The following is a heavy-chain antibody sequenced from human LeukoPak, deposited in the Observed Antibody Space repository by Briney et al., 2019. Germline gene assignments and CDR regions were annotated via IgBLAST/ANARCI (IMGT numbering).Heavy chain of an antibody. CDR3: ATPRSLICSSGCGAFDI. CDR1: GGTFSSYA. J-gene: IGHJ3*02. CDR2: IIPIFGTA. Sequence: SVKVSCKASGGTFSSYAISWVRQAPGQGLEWMGRIIPIFGTANYAQKFQGRVTITTDESTSTAYMELSSLRSEDTAVYYCATPRSLICSSGCGAFDIWGQGTVVTVSS. V-gene: IGHV1-69*05. D-gene: IGHD6-19*01.